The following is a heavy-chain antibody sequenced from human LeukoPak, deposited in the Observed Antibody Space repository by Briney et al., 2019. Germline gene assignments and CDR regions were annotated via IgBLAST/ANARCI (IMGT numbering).Heavy chain of an antibody. CDR1: GFTFSNAW. Sequence: GGSLRLSCAASGFTFSNAWMSWVRQAPGKGLEWVGRIKIKTDGGTTDYAAPVKGRFTISRDDSKNTLYLQMNSLKTEDTAVYYCTTEEHADYYGSGSYFGYWGQGTLVTVSS. J-gene: IGHJ4*02. CDR2: IKIKTDGGTT. V-gene: IGHV3-15*01. CDR3: TTEEHADYYGSGSYFGY. D-gene: IGHD3-10*01.